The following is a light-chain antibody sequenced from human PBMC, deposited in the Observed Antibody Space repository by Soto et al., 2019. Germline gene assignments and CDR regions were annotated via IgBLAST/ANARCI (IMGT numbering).Light chain of an antibody. Sequence: SVLTQPASVSGSPGQSITLSCTGTSSDVGSYNIVSWYQQHPGKAPKLMIYEGSKRPSGVSNRFSGSKSGNTASLTISGLQAEDEADYYCCSYAGSTTFVVFGGGTKLTVL. V-gene: IGLV2-23*03. CDR1: SSDVGSYNI. CDR3: CSYAGSTTFVV. J-gene: IGLJ2*01. CDR2: EGS.